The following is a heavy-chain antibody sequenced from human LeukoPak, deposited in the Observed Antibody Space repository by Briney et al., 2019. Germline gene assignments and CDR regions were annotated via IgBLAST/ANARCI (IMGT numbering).Heavy chain of an antibody. CDR1: GFTFNSYS. D-gene: IGHD3-10*01. CDR3: ARSGELKYFQH. V-gene: IGHV3-21*01. Sequence: GGSLRLSCAASGFTFNSYSMNWVRQAPGKGLEWVSSISSSSSYIYYADSVKGRFTISRDNAKNSLYLQMNSLRAEDTAVYYCARSGELKYFQHWGQGTLVTVSS. CDR2: ISSSSSYI. J-gene: IGHJ1*01.